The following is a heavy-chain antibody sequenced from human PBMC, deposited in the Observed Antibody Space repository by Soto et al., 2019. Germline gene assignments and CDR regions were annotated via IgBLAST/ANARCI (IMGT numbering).Heavy chain of an antibody. CDR2: ISGSGGST. D-gene: IGHD3-16*02. CDR1: GFTFSSYA. Sequence: GGSLRLSCAASGFTFSSYAMSWVRQAPGKGLEWVSAISGSGGSTYYADSVKGRFTISRDNSKNTLYLQMNSLRAEDTAVYYCAKVSSGYYYYYYMDVWGKGTTVTVSS. V-gene: IGHV3-23*01. J-gene: IGHJ6*03. CDR3: AKVSSGYYYYYYMDV.